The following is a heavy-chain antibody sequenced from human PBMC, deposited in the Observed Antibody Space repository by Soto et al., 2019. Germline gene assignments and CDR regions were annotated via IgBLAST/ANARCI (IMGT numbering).Heavy chain of an antibody. CDR3: AKDGRLAAVTRSELDLDY. D-gene: IGHD6-25*01. Sequence: LRLSCAASGFTFSNYAMYWVRQAPGKGLEWVSTITASGSSTYDADSVKGRFTISRDNYRDTMYLQMNSLRAEDTAVYYCAKDGRLAAVTRSELDLDYWGQGTLVTVSS. V-gene: IGHV3-23*01. J-gene: IGHJ4*02. CDR2: ITASGSST. CDR1: GFTFSNYA.